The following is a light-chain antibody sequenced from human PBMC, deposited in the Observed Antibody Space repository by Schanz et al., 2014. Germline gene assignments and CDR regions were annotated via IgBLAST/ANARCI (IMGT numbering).Light chain of an antibody. J-gene: IGLJ3*02. Sequence: QSVLTQPPSASGSPGQSVTISCTGTSSDVGGYNYVSWYQQPPGTAPKLMIYEVTNRPSGVPARFSGSKSGNTASLTVSGLQAEDEAHYYCSSYTSSRTIAFGGGTKLTVL. V-gene: IGLV2-18*02. CDR1: SSDVGGYNY. CDR3: SSYTSSRTIA. CDR2: EVT.